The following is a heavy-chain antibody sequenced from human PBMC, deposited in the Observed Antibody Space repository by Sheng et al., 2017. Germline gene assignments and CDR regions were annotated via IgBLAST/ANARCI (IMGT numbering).Heavy chain of an antibody. CDR1: GFTVSSNY. D-gene: IGHD6-19*01. J-gene: IGHJ1*01. Sequence: EVQLVESGGGLVQPGGSLRLSCAASGFTVSSNYMSWVRQAPGKGLEWVSVIYSGGSTYYADSVKGRFTISRDNSKNTLFLQMNSLRAEDTAVYYCVIAQGQWLVGEYFQHWGQGTLVTVSS. CDR2: IYSGGST. CDR3: VIAQGQWLVGEYFQH. V-gene: IGHV3-66*01.